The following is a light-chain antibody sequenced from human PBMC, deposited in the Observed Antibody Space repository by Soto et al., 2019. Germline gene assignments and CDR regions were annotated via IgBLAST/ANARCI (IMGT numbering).Light chain of an antibody. J-gene: IGKJ1*01. CDR1: QSVSNW. V-gene: IGKV1-5*01. CDR3: QQFIDGWT. Sequence: DIQMTQSPSTLSASVGDRVTITCRASQSVSNWLAWYQQKPGKAPKVLIYDASSLESGVPSRFSGSRSGTEFTLTISSLQPDDFATYYCQQFIDGWTFGQGTKVDIK. CDR2: DAS.